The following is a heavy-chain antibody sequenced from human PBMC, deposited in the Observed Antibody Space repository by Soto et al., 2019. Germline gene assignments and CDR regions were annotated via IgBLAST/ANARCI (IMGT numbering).Heavy chain of an antibody. CDR1: GGSISSYY. J-gene: IGHJ4*02. V-gene: IGHV4-59*08. Sequence: SETVSLTCTVSGGSISSYYWTWIRQPPGKGLEWIGFMYNSGSTHYNPSLKSRVTISLDTSKNQFSLNLRSVTAADTAVYYCASMGYHYGSGSYPLDYWGQGTLVTVSS. CDR2: MYNSGST. D-gene: IGHD3-10*01. CDR3: ASMGYHYGSGSYPLDY.